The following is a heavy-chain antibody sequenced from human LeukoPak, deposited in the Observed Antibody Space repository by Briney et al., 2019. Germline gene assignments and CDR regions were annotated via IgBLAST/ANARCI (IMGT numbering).Heavy chain of an antibody. J-gene: IGHJ4*02. CDR1: GYTFTGYY. Sequence: ASVKVSCKASGYTFTGYYMHWVRQAPGQGLEWMGRINPNSGGTNYAQKFQGWVTMTRDTSISTAYMELSRLRSDDTAVYYCARDRSPSVAVAGIDYFDYWGQGTLVTVSS. V-gene: IGHV1-2*04. CDR2: INPNSGGT. CDR3: ARDRSPSVAVAGIDYFDY. D-gene: IGHD6-19*01.